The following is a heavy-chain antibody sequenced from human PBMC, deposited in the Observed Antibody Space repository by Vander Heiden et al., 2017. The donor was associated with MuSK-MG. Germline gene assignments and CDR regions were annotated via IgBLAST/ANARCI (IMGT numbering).Heavy chain of an antibody. CDR2: TRNKANSYTT. Sequence: EVQLVESGGGLVQPGGSLRLSCAASGFTFSDHYMDWVRQAPGKGLERVGRTRNKANSYTTEYAASVKGRFTISRDDSKNSLYLQMNSLKTEDTAVYYCARAMTSGGFDYWGQGTLVTVSS. D-gene: IGHD3-10*01. V-gene: IGHV3-72*01. CDR3: ARAMTSGGFDY. CDR1: GFTFSDHY. J-gene: IGHJ4*02.